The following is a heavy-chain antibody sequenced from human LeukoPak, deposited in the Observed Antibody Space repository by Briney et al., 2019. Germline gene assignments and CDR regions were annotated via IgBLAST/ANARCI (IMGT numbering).Heavy chain of an antibody. V-gene: IGHV4-30-2*01. CDR2: IYHSGST. J-gene: IGHJ4*02. Sequence: SLTLSLTCAVSGGSISSGGYSWSWIRQPPGKGLEWIGYIYHSGSTYYNPSLKSRVTISVDRSKNQFSLKLSSVTAADTAVYYCASSYYYGSGSSEPYYFDYWGQGTLVTVSS. D-gene: IGHD3-10*01. CDR1: GGSISSGGYS. CDR3: ASSYYYGSGSSEPYYFDY.